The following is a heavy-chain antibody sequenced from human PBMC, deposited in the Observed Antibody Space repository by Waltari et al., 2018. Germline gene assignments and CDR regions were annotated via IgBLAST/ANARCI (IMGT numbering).Heavy chain of an antibody. CDR3: AKDQSNSSGWYGGDAFDI. CDR2: IWYAGSNK. D-gene: IGHD6-19*01. J-gene: IGHJ3*02. V-gene: IGHV3-33*06. Sequence: QVQLVESGGGVVQPGRSLRLSCAASGFTFSSYGMHWVRQAPGKGLEWVAVIWYAGSNKYYAGSVKVRFTISRDNSKNTLYLQMNSLRAEDTAVYYCAKDQSNSSGWYGGDAFDIWGQGTMVTVSS. CDR1: GFTFSSYG.